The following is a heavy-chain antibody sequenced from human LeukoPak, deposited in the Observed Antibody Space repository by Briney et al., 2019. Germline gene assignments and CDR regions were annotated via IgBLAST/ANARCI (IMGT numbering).Heavy chain of an antibody. CDR3: ARAFYPGYYSYMAV. D-gene: IGHD3-3*02. CDR1: GGSFSGYY. V-gene: IGHV4-34*01. J-gene: IGHJ6*03. CDR2: INQSGST. Sequence: SETLSLTCAVYGGSFSGYYWSWIRQPPGKGLEWIGEINQSGSTNYNPPLKSRVTISVDTSKNQFSLKLSSVTAADTAVYYCARAFYPGYYSYMAVWGKGTTVTVSS.